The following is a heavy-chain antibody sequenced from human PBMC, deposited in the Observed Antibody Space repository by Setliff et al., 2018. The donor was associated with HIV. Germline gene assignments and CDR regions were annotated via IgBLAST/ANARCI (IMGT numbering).Heavy chain of an antibody. CDR1: GGTFSSYA. Sequence: KVSCKASGGTFSSYAISWVRQAPGQGLQWMGGIIPILGIANYAQKFQGRVTITADKSTSTAYMELSSLRSEDTAVYYCARDLRNYYDSSASSYFDYWGQGTLVTVSS. CDR3: ARDLRNYYDSSASSYFDY. J-gene: IGHJ4*02. CDR2: IIPILGIA. D-gene: IGHD3-22*01. V-gene: IGHV1-69*10.